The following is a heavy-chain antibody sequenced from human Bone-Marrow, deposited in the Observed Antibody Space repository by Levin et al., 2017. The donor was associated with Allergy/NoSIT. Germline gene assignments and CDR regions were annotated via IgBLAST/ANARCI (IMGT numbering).Heavy chain of an antibody. V-gene: IGHV3-11*01. D-gene: IGHD2-21*02. CDR3: VRMSVVVLTETVF. CDR2: ISTSGTNT. J-gene: IGHJ4*02. CDR1: GYIFSDYY. Sequence: GESLKISCSASGYIFSDYYMSWVRQAPGKGLEWLAYISTSGTNTYYADSVKGRFTISRDNDRNTVFLEMNNLRADDTAVYFCVRMSVVVLTETVFWGQGTPVTVSS.